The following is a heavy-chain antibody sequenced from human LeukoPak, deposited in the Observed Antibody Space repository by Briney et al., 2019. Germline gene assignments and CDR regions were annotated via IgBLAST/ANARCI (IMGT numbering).Heavy chain of an antibody. CDR1: GGSISSYY. Sequence: SETLSLTCTVSGGSISSYYWSWIRQPPGKGLGWIGYIYYSGSTNYNPSLKSRVTISVDTSKNQFSLKLSSVTAADTAVYYCARVRCNWNPTGAFDIWGQGTMVTVSS. CDR3: ARVRCNWNPTGAFDI. V-gene: IGHV4-59*01. D-gene: IGHD1-20*01. CDR2: IYYSGST. J-gene: IGHJ3*02.